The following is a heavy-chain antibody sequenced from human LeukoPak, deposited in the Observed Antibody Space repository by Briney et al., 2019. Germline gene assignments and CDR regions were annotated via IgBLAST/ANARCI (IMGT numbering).Heavy chain of an antibody. CDR1: GGTFSSYA. J-gene: IGHJ3*02. Sequence: SVKVSCKASGGTFSSYAISWVRQAPGQGLEWMGGIIPIFGTANYAQKFQGRVTITADESTSAAYMELSSLRSEDTAVYYCARANSHRVEEAFDIWGQGTMVTVSS. V-gene: IGHV1-69*13. D-gene: IGHD4-23*01. CDR3: ARANSHRVEEAFDI. CDR2: IIPIFGTA.